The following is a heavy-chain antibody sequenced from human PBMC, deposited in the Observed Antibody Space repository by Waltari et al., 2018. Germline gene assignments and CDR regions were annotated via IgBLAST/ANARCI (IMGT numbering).Heavy chain of an antibody. CDR3: AKDAFGNTYMDH. CDR1: GFSLSHCG. CDR2: LWFEGGDE. V-gene: IGHV3-30*18. Sequence: QLQLVESGGGVVQPGKSLRLSCAASGFSLSHCGMHWVRQAPGRGRECVALLWFEGGDEYYADSVGGRFTISRDNSKNILYLHMDSLRVDDTAVYYCAKDAFGNTYMDHWGQGTLVTVSS. J-gene: IGHJ4*02. D-gene: IGHD3-16*01.